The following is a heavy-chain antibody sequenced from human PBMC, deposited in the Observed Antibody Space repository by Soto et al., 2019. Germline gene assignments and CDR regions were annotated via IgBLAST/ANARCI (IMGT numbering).Heavy chain of an antibody. D-gene: IGHD6-13*01. J-gene: IGHJ4*02. V-gene: IGHV3-48*01. CDR1: GFTFSSYS. Sequence: EVQLVESGGGLRQPGGSLRLPCAASGFTFSSYSMNWVRQAPGKGLEWISYISLSGTNIHYADSVQGRFTISRDNAKYSLYLQMDSLRAEDTAVYYCARGGAAAGTTFDYWGQGNLVTVSS. CDR3: ARGGAAAGTTFDY. CDR2: ISLSGTNI.